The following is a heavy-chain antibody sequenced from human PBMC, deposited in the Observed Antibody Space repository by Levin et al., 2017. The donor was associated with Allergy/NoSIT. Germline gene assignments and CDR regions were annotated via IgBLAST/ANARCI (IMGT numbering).Heavy chain of an antibody. V-gene: IGHV2-70*16. CDR1: GFSLTTSGMC. CDR3: ARIPHLGQNYGYYYGMDV. CDR2: IDWDDDK. D-gene: IGHD3-10*01. Sequence: TLSLTCTVSGFSLTTSGMCVSWIRQAPGKALEWLARIDWDDDKFYSTSLQTRLTISKDTSKNQVVLTMTNMAPVDTAKYYCARIPHLGQNYGYYYGMDVWGPGTTVTVSS. J-gene: IGHJ6*02.